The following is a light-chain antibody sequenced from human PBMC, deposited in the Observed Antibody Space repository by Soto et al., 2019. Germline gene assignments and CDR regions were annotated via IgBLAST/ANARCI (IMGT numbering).Light chain of an antibody. Sequence: QSALTQPPSASGSPGQSVTISCTGTSSDVGGYNYVSWYQQHPGKAPKLMIYEVSKRPSGVPDRFSGSKSGNTASLTVSGLQPEDEADYYCTSYATGDTFPFGGGTKLTVL. CDR1: SSDVGGYNY. CDR2: EVS. J-gene: IGLJ2*01. V-gene: IGLV2-8*01. CDR3: TSYATGDTFP.